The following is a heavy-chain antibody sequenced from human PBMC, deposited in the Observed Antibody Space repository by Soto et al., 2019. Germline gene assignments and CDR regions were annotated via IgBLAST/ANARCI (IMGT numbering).Heavy chain of an antibody. CDR2: MNQDGSEK. Sequence: GGSLRLSCVASGFTFSSYYMTWVRQAPGEGLEWVANMNQDGSEKYYVDSVKGRFIISRDNAENSLYLEVSSLRADDTAVYFCVRDILAPSSFVYFDYWGQGTLVTVSS. J-gene: IGHJ4*02. CDR1: GFTFSSYY. D-gene: IGHD2-8*02. V-gene: IGHV3-7*05. CDR3: VRDILAPSSFVYFDY.